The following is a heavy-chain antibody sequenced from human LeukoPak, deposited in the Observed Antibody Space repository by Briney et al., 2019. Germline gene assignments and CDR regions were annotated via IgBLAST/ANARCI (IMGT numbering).Heavy chain of an antibody. J-gene: IGHJ3*02. CDR1: GFTISSHA. D-gene: IGHD2-8*02. CDR2: ISYDGSNT. V-gene: IGHV3-30-3*01. Sequence: GGSLRLSCAASGFTISSHAMHWVRQAPGKGLEWGAVISYDGSNTYYADSVKVRFSISRDNSKNTVYLQMNGLRTEDTAVYYCARGGKPGGFDIWGQGTMVTVSS. CDR3: ARGGKPGGFDI.